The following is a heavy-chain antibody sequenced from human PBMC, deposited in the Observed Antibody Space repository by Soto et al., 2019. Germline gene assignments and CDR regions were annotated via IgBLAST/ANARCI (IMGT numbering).Heavy chain of an antibody. J-gene: IGHJ5*02. CDR1: GGTFSSYA. D-gene: IGHD2-15*01. CDR3: AEHGDGSGGSRHNRLAP. Sequence: GASVKVSCKASGGTFSSYAISWVRQAPGQGLEWMGGIIPIFGTANYAQKFQGRVTITADESTSTAYMELSSLRSEDTAVYYCAEHGDGSGGSRHNRLAPWGQGAPVTVSS. CDR2: IIPIFGTA. V-gene: IGHV1-69*13.